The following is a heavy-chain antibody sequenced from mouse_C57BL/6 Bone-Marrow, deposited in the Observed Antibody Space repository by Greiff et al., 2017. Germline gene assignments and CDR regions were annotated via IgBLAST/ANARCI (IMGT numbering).Heavy chain of an antibody. Sequence: VQLQQPGAELVRPGSSVKLSCKASGYTSTSYWMDWVKQRPGQGLEWIGNIYPSDSETHYNQKFKDKATLTVDKSSSTAYMQLSSLTSEDSAVYYCARSNYVSYYAMDYWGQGTSVTVSS. CDR3: ARSNYVSYYAMDY. J-gene: IGHJ4*01. D-gene: IGHD2-5*01. CDR1: GYTSTSYW. V-gene: IGHV1-61*01. CDR2: IYPSDSET.